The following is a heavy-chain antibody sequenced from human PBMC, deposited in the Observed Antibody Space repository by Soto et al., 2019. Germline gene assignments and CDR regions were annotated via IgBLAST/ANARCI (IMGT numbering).Heavy chain of an antibody. Sequence: PGGSLRLSCAASGFTFSSYGMHWVRQAPGKGLEWVAVISYDGSNKYYADSVKGRFTISRDNSKNSLYLQMNSLRAEDTAVYYCARVRYSSGWLDAFDIWGQGTMVTVSS. CDR2: ISYDGSNK. CDR1: GFTFSSYG. D-gene: IGHD6-19*01. J-gene: IGHJ3*02. V-gene: IGHV3-30*03. CDR3: ARVRYSSGWLDAFDI.